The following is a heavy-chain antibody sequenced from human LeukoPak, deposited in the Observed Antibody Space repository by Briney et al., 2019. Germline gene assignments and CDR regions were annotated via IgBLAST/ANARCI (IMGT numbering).Heavy chain of an antibody. V-gene: IGHV3-7*01. CDR3: ARALTTDHSGLSFHP. CDR2: IKLFGDEQ. CDR1: GFIFSHYW. J-gene: IGHJ5*02. D-gene: IGHD4-17*01. Sequence: GGSLRLSCAGSGFIFSHYWMSWLRQAPGKEPEWVANIKLFGDEQYYGDSVKGRFIISRDNAKNSLYLQMHSLRADDTAVYYCARALTTDHSGLSFHPWGQGALVTVSS.